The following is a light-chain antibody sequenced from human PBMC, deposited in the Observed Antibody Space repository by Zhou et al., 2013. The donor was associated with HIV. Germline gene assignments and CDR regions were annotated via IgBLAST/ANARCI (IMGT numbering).Light chain of an antibody. CDR2: GAS. Sequence: EIVMTQSPATLSVSPGEGVTLSCRASQSVSNNLAWYQQKPGQAPRLLIYGASTRATGIPARFSGSGSGTEFTLTISSLLSEDFALYYCQQYNDWPPWTFGQGTKVEIK. CDR3: QQYNDWPPWT. J-gene: IGKJ1*01. V-gene: IGKV3-15*01. CDR1: QSVSNN.